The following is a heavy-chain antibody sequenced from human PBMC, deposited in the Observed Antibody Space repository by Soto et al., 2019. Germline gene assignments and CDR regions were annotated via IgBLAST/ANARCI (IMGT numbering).Heavy chain of an antibody. CDR1: GYTFTRYN. CDR2: IIPILGIA. D-gene: IGHD5-18*01. CDR3: AAERGYSYGSRWGSGPFDY. J-gene: IGHJ4*02. V-gene: IGHV1-69*02. Sequence: SVKVSCKTPGYTFTRYNIHWVRQAPGQGLEWMGRIIPILGIANYAQKFQGRVTITADKSTSTAYMELSSLRSEDTAVYYCAAERGYSYGSRWGSGPFDYWGQGTLVTVSS.